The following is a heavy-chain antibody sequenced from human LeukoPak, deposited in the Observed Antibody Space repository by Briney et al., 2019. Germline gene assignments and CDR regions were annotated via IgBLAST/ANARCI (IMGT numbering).Heavy chain of an antibody. D-gene: IGHD3-10*01. CDR1: GYTFTGYY. CDR2: INPNSGGT. V-gene: IGHV1-2*04. J-gene: IGHJ5*02. CDR3: ARARITMVRGVSGGFDP. Sequence: ASVKVSCKASGYTFTGYYMHWVRQAPGQGLEWMGWINPNSGGTNYAQKFQGWVTMTRDTSISTAYMELSRLRSDDTAVYYRARARITMVRGVSGGFDPWGQGTLVTVSS.